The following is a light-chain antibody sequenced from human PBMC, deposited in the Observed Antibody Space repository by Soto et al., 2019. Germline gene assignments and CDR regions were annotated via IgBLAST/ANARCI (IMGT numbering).Light chain of an antibody. V-gene: IGKV2-28*01. CDR3: MQALQTPT. CDR2: LGS. Sequence: DIVMTQSPLSLPVTPGEPASISCRSSQTLLHSNGYNYLDRYLQKPGQSPQLLIYLGSSRASGVPDRFSGSGSGTDFTLKISRVEAEDVGVYYCMQALQTPTFGGGTKVDIK. CDR1: QTLLHSNGYNY. J-gene: IGKJ4*01.